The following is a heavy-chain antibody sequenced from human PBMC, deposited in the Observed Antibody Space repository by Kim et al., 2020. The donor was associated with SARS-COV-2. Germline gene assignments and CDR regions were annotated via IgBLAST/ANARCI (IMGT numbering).Heavy chain of an antibody. J-gene: IGHJ4*02. Sequence: SETLSLTCTVSGGSISSSSYYWGWIRQPPGKGLEWIGSIYYSGSTYYNPSLKSRVTISVDTSKNQFSLKLSSVTAADTAVYYCARQGVGAPFDYWGQGT. CDR3: ARQGVGAPFDY. D-gene: IGHD1-26*01. CDR1: GGSISSSSYY. CDR2: IYYSGST. V-gene: IGHV4-39*01.